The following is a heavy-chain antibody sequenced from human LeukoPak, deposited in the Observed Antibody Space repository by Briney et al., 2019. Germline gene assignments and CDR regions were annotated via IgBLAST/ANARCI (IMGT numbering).Heavy chain of an antibody. J-gene: IGHJ4*02. CDR3: ARAQPGYFDY. CDR2: IKQDGSEK. V-gene: IGHV3-7*01. Sequence: GGSLRLSCAASGFTFRSYAMHWVRQAPGKGLEWVANIKQDGSEKYYVDSVKGRFTISRDNAKNSLYLQMNSLRAEDTAVYYCARAQPGYFDYWGQGTLVTVSS. D-gene: IGHD2-2*01. CDR1: GFTFRSYA.